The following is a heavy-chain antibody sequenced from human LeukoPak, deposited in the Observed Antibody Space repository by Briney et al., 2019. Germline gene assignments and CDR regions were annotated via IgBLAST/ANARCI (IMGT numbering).Heavy chain of an antibody. D-gene: IGHD2-21*02. CDR1: GFTFSSYG. CDR2: ISFDGSNK. CDR3: AKVRGWYCGGDCAIDT. J-gene: IGHJ5*02. Sequence: GGSLRLSCAASGFTFSSYGMHWVRQGPGKGLEWVAVISFDGSNKYYADSVKGRFTISRDNSKNTLYLQMNNLRAEDAAMYFCAKVRGWYCGGDCAIDTWGQGTLVTVSS. V-gene: IGHV3-30*18.